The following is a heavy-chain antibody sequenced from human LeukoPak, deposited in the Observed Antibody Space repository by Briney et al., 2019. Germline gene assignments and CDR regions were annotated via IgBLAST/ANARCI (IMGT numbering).Heavy chain of an antibody. V-gene: IGHV1-2*02. CDR3: AREGGCSSTSCYLGTNWFDP. D-gene: IGHD2-2*01. J-gene: IGHJ5*02. CDR2: INPNSGGT. Sequence: ASVKVSCKASGYTFTGYYMHWVRQAPGQGLEWMGWINPNSGGTNYAQKFQGRVTMTRDTSISTAYMELSRLRSDDPAVYYCAREGGCSSTSCYLGTNWFDPWGQGTLVTVSS. CDR1: GYTFTGYY.